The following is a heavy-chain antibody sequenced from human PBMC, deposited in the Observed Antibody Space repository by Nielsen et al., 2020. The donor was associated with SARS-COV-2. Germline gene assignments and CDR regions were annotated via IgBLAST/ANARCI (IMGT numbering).Heavy chain of an antibody. Sequence: WVRQAPGQGLEWMGWINPNSGGTNYAQKFQGWVTMTRDTSISTAYMELSRLRSDDTAVYYCARDFGSGYSSSYYYYYYGMDVWGQGTTVTVSS. J-gene: IGHJ6*02. V-gene: IGHV1-2*04. CDR3: ARDFGSGYSSSYYYYYYGMDV. D-gene: IGHD6-6*01. CDR2: INPNSGGT.